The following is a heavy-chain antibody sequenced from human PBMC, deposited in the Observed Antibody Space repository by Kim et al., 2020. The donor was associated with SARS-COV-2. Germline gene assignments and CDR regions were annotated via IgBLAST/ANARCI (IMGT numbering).Heavy chain of an antibody. Sequence: LNSRVTISVDTSKNQFSLKLSSVTAADTAVYYCARLWIPQAYYYYYGMDVWGQGTTVTVSS. V-gene: IGHV4-39*01. J-gene: IGHJ6*02. CDR3: ARLWIPQAYYYYYGMDV. D-gene: IGHD1-1*01.